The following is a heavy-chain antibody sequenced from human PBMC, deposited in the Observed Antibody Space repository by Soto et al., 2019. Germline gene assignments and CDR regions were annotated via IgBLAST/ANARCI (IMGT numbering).Heavy chain of an antibody. J-gene: IGHJ6*02. D-gene: IGHD1-7*01. CDR3: ARDRYLTGTTVGPRYYYYYGMDV. V-gene: IGHV1-18*01. Sequence: GASVKVSCKASGYTFTSYGISWVRQAPGQGLEWMGWISAYNGNTNYAQKLQGRVTMTTDTSTSTAYMELRSLRSDDTAVYYCARDRYLTGTTVGPRYYYYYGMDVWGQGTTVTVSS. CDR1: GYTFTSYG. CDR2: ISAYNGNT.